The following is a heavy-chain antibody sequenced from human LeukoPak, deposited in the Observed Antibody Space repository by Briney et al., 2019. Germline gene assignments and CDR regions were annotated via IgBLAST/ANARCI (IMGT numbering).Heavy chain of an antibody. D-gene: IGHD1-26*01. V-gene: IGHV4-39*01. Sequence: SETLSLTCTVSSASISSSRYYWGWIRQSPGKGLEWLGSIYYSWSTYYNPSLKSRVTISVDTSKNQVSLNLTSVTAADTAVYYCARHEWGHGMDVWGQGTTVTVSS. J-gene: IGHJ6*02. CDR1: SASISSSRYY. CDR2: IYYSWST. CDR3: ARHEWGHGMDV.